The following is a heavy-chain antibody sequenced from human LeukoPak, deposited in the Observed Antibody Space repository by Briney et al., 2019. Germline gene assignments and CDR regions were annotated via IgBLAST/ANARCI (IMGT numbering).Heavy chain of an antibody. CDR3: TTALNFDILTGLYQPIAAFDV. D-gene: IGHD3-9*01. Sequence: GGSLRLSCAASGLTISSYSMNWVRQAPGKGLQWVSYISSSSSTIYYADSVKGRFTISRDNAKNSLYLQMNSLKTEDTGVYYCTTALNFDILTGLYQPIAAFDVWGQGTLVTVSS. V-gene: IGHV3-48*01. CDR2: ISSSSSTI. CDR1: GLTISSYS. J-gene: IGHJ3*01.